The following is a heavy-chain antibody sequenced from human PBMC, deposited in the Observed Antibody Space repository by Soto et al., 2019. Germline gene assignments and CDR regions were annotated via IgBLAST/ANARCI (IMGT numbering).Heavy chain of an antibody. CDR3: ARVGVRDGDYGVSRFDP. J-gene: IGHJ5*02. CDR1: GGSFSGYY. CDR2: INHSGTT. V-gene: IGHV4-34*01. Sequence: SETLSLTCAVFGGSFSGYYWSWIRQPPGKGLEWIGEINHSGTTNYNPSLKSRVTISVDTSKNQFSLKLSSVTAADTAVYYCARVGVRDGDYGVSRFDPWGQGTLVTVSS. D-gene: IGHD4-17*01.